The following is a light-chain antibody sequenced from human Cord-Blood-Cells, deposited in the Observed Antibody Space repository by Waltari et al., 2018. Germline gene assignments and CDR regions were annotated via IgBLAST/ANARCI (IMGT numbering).Light chain of an antibody. J-gene: IGLJ2*01. CDR1: SSDVGGYNY. Sequence: QSALTQPASASGSPGQSITISCTGTSSDVGGYNYVSWYQQHPGKAPKLMIYEVSNRPSGVSNRCSGSKSGNTASLTISGLQAEDEADYYCSSYTSSSTVVFGGGTKLTVL. CDR2: EVS. V-gene: IGLV2-14*01. CDR3: SSYTSSSTVV.